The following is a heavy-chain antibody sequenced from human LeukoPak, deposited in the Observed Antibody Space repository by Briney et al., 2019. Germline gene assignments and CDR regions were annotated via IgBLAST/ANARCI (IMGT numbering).Heavy chain of an antibody. V-gene: IGHV3-66*04. CDR1: GFTVSTNY. J-gene: IGHJ3*02. CDR3: ARQTLGAFDI. CDR2: TDSGGGT. Sequence: GGSLRLSCAASGFTVSTNYMTWVRQAPGKGLEWVSVTDSGGGTYYADSVKGRFTISRDSSKSTLFLQMNSLRAEDTAVYYCARQTLGAFDIWGQGTLVTVSS.